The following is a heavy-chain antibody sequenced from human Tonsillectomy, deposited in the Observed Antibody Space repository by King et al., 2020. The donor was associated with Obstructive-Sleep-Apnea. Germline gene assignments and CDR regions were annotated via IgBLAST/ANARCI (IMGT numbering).Heavy chain of an antibody. CDR1: GDSISSSLW. D-gene: IGHD3-10*01. J-gene: IGHJ4*02. V-gene: IGHV4-4*02. CDR2: IFHSGST. Sequence: QLQESGPGLVKPSETLSLTCAVSGDSISSSLWWSWVRQPPGKGLEGIGEIFHSGSTDYKPSLKSRVTISIDKSKTKFSLKGTSVTAADTAVYYCARVRHYYGSGGPSGGYYFDYWGQGTLVTVSS. CDR3: ARVRHYYGSGGPSGGYYFDY.